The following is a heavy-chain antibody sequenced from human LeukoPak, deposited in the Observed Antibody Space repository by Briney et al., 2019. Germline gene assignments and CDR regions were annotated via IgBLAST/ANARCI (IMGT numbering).Heavy chain of an antibody. CDR1: PFTSSGHW. D-gene: IGHD2-8*01. CDR3: ARNSFAELMLLGSAYGMDV. Sequence: GGSLRLSCVASPFTSSGHWMSWVRQAPGKGLEWVANIKEDESEKYYLDSVKGRFTISRDNAKNSLHLQINSLRVEDTAVYYCARNSFAELMLLGSAYGMDVWGQGTTVIVSS. CDR2: IKEDESEK. V-gene: IGHV3-7*01. J-gene: IGHJ6*02.